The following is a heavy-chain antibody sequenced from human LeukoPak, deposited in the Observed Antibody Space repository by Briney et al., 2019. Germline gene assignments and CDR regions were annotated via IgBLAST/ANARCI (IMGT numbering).Heavy chain of an antibody. D-gene: IGHD3-10*01. J-gene: IGHJ4*02. V-gene: IGHV3-23*01. Sequence: GGSLRLSCAASGFIFSNYAMSWVRQAPARGLEWVSSLRGDGETFYADSVKGRFTLSRDDSRNTVYLQLNNLRVEDTAVYYCAKASWVPSADAVLWGQGTLVTVSS. CDR2: LRGDGET. CDR1: GFIFSNYA. CDR3: AKASWVPSADAVL.